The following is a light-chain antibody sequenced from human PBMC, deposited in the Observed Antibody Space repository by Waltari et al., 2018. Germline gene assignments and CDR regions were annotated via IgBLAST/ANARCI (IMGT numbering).Light chain of an antibody. CDR3: QQLYTYPLT. Sequence: DIQLTHSPSFLSASVGGRVTFTCRASPGITTSLALYQQKPGRVPELLIYGASTLQIGVPSRFSCSGSGTDFTLTISSLQPEDFATYYCQQLYTYPLTFGGGSKVEIK. CDR2: GAS. V-gene: IGKV1-9*01. J-gene: IGKJ4*01. CDR1: PGITTS.